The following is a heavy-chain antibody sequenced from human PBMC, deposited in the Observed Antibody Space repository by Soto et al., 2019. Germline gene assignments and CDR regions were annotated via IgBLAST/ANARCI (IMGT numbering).Heavy chain of an antibody. CDR2: INHTGST. J-gene: IGHJ4*02. Sequence: QVQLQQWGAGLLKPSETLSLTCAVYGGSFSGYYWSWIRQPPGKGLEWIGEINHTGSTDYNPSLTSRVTISVDTSKNQFSLKRSSVTAADTAVYYFAIVGRRGSYTYWGQGTVVTVSS. CDR1: GGSFSGYY. D-gene: IGHD3-16*01. V-gene: IGHV4-34*01. CDR3: AIVGRRGSYTY.